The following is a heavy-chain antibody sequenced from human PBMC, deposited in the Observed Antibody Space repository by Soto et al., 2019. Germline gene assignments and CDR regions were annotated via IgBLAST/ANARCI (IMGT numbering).Heavy chain of an antibody. V-gene: IGHV3-23*01. CDR3: AKHFYASGSLIGTYDY. J-gene: IGHJ4*02. Sequence: GGSLRLSCAAPGFTFSSYAMSWVRQAPGKGLEWVSVTSGSGGSTYHADSVKGRFTISRDNSKNTLYLQMNGLRADDTAVYYCAKHFYASGSLIGTYDYWGQGTLVTVSS. CDR1: GFTFSSYA. D-gene: IGHD3-10*01. CDR2: TSGSGGST.